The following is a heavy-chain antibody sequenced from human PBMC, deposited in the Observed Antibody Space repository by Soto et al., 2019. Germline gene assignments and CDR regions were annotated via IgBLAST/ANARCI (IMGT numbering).Heavy chain of an antibody. Sequence: QVQLQQWGAGLLKPSETLSLTCAVYGGSFSGYYWSWIRQPPGKGLEWIGEINHSGSTNYNPSLKSRVTISVDTSKNQFSLKLSSVTAADTAVYYCARGLLDYGDPGEDYWGQGTLVTVSS. CDR3: ARGLLDYGDPGEDY. CDR2: INHSGST. D-gene: IGHD4-17*01. CDR1: GGSFSGYY. V-gene: IGHV4-34*01. J-gene: IGHJ4*02.